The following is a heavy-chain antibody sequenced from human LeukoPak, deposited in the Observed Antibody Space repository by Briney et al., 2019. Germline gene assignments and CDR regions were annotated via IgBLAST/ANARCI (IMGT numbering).Heavy chain of an antibody. J-gene: IGHJ4*02. D-gene: IGHD5-18*01. Sequence: WETLSLTCTVSGGSISSYYLSWVRQPPGRGLEWVGDIYHSGSTNYNPSLKSRVTISLDTSKNQFSLKLSSVTAADTAVYYCARSLSGYSYGCFDYWGQATLVTVSS. CDR2: IYHSGST. CDR3: ARSLSGYSYGCFDY. CDR1: GGSISSYY. V-gene: IGHV4-59*01.